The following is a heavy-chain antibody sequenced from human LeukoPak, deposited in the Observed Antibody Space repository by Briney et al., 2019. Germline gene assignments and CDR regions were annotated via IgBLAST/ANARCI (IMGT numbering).Heavy chain of an antibody. D-gene: IGHD5-18*01. CDR2: IYYSGST. V-gene: IGHV4-39*07. J-gene: IGHJ4*02. CDR3: ARTWVGGALSYGPGYYFGY. Sequence: PSETLSLTCTVSGGSISSDNYYWGWIRQPPGKGLEFIGSIYYSGSTNYNPSLKSRVTISVDTSKNQFSLKLSSVTAADTAVYYCARTWVGGALSYGPGYYFGYWGQGTLVTVSS. CDR1: GGSISSDNYY.